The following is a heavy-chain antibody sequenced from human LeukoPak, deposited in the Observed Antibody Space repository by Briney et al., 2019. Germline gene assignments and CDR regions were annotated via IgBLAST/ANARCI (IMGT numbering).Heavy chain of an antibody. D-gene: IGHD2-2*01. Sequence: SETLSLTCAVYGGSFSGYYWSWIRQPPGKGLEWIGEINHSGSTNYNPSLKSRVTISVDTSKNQFSLELSSVTAADTAVYYCARGSVPAAMSLDYWGQGTLVIVSS. CDR3: ARGSVPAAMSLDY. CDR2: INHSGST. V-gene: IGHV4-34*01. J-gene: IGHJ4*02. CDR1: GGSFSGYY.